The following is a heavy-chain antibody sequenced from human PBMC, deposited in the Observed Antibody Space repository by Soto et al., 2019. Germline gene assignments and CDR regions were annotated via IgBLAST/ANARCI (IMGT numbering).Heavy chain of an antibody. V-gene: IGHV4-4*02. CDR2: IYHSGST. CDR3: ARDDGAYGSGSSIFDY. J-gene: IGHJ4*02. Sequence: SETLSLTCAVSGGSISSSNWWSWVRQPPGKGLEWIGEIYHSGSTNYNPSLKSRVTISVDKSKNQFSLKLSSVTAADTAVYYCARDDGAYGSGSSIFDYWGQGTLVTVSS. CDR1: GGSISSSNW. D-gene: IGHD3-10*01.